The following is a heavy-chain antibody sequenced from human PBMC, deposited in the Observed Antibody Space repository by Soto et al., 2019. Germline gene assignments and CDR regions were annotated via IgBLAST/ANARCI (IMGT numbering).Heavy chain of an antibody. V-gene: IGHV5-10-1*01. CDR2: IDPTDSYT. CDR3: AILTLAHDSSGHHILAY. Sequence: GESLKISCQGSGYSFTTYWISWVRQMPGKGLGCMGRIDPTDSYTDYSPSFEGHVTMSVDRSINTAYLEWSSLKASDTAMYYCAILTLAHDSSGHHILAYRGLGTL. J-gene: IGHJ4*02. CDR1: GYSFTTYW. D-gene: IGHD3-22*01.